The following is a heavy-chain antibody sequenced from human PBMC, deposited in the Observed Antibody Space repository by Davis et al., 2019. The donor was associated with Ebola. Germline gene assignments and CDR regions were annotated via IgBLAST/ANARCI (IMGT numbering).Heavy chain of an antibody. Sequence: PGGSLRLSCAASGFTFSSYSMTWVRQAPGKGLEWVSDITRSSSTIFYADSVKGRFTISRDNVKNSLYLQMNSLRAEDTAVYYCARDLFMWAVAGMGGLWGRGTLVTVSS. D-gene: IGHD6-19*01. J-gene: IGHJ2*01. CDR3: ARDLFMWAVAGMGGL. CDR1: GFTFSSYS. CDR2: ITRSSSTI. V-gene: IGHV3-48*01.